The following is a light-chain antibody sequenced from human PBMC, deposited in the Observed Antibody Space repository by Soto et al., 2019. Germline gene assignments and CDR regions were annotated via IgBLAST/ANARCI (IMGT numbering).Light chain of an antibody. CDR3: SSYAGNNNVV. CDR2: EVS. J-gene: IGLJ2*01. CDR1: SSDVGDYKF. V-gene: IGLV2-8*01. Sequence: QSALTQPPSASGSPGQSVTISCTGTSSDVGDYKFVSWYQQHPGKAPKLMIYEVSRRPSGVPVRFSGSKSGNTASLTVSGLQAEDEADYYCSSYAGNNNVVFGGGTKVTVL.